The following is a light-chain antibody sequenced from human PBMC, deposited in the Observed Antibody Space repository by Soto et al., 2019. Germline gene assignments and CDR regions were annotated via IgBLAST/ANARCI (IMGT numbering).Light chain of an antibody. J-gene: IGKJ4*01. V-gene: IGKV3-11*01. CDR1: QSVSSY. CDR2: DAS. CDR3: QQRYNWPLT. Sequence: EIVLTQSPATLSLSPGERATLSCRASQSVSSYLAWYQQKPGQAPRLLIYDASNRATGIPARFSSSGSVTDFTLSITGLEPEDFAVYYCQQRYNWPLTFGGGTKVEIK.